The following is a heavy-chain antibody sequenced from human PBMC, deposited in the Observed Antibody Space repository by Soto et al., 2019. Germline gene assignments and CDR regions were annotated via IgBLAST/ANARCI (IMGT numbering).Heavy chain of an antibody. CDR2: IYYSGST. CDR1: GGSISSSSYY. Sequence: TSXTLSLTCTVSGGSISSSSYYWGWIRQPPGKGLEWIGSIYYSGSTYYNPSLKSRVTISVDTSKNQFSLKLSSVTAADTAVYYCARHPGYGIYYFDYLGQGTLVTVSS. D-gene: IGHD5-18*01. J-gene: IGHJ4*02. V-gene: IGHV4-39*01. CDR3: ARHPGYGIYYFDY.